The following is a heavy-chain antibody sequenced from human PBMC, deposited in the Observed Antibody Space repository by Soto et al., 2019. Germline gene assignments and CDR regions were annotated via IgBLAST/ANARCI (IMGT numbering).Heavy chain of an antibody. CDR1: GFTFSGHW. CDR3: ARVVGATNTLPN. V-gene: IGHV3-7*01. J-gene: IGHJ4*02. Sequence: EVQLVESGGGLVQPGGSLRLSCVASGFTFSGHWMSWVCQAPGKGLEWVAKIKQDGSEEHYVDSVKGRFTVSRDNAKNSLHLQMNSLRAEDTAVYYCARVVGATNTLPNWGQGTLVTVSS. CDR2: IKQDGSEE. D-gene: IGHD1-26*01.